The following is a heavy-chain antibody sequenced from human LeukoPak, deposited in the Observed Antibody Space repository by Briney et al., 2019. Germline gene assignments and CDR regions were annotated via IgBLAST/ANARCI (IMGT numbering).Heavy chain of an antibody. V-gene: IGHV4-30-4*01. CDR3: ARAFMVRADD. Sequence: SETLSLTCTVSGCSISSGDYYWSWIRQPPGKGLEWIGYIYYSGSTYYNPSLKSRVTISVDTSKNQFSLKLSSVTAADTAVYYCARAFMVRADDWGQGTLVTVSS. J-gene: IGHJ4*02. CDR1: GCSISSGDYY. CDR2: IYYSGST. D-gene: IGHD3-10*01.